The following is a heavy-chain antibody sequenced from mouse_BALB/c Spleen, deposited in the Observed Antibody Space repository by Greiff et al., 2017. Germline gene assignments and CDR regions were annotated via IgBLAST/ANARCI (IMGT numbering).Heavy chain of an antibody. CDR2: VNPNNGGT. CDR3: ARGDYYGSSFAMDY. V-gene: IGHV1-26*01. D-gene: IGHD1-1*01. CDR1: GYSFTGYY. Sequence: VQLQQSGPELVKTGASVKISCKASGYSFTGYYMHWVKQSHGKSLEWIGRVNPNNGGTSYNQKFKGKAILTVDKSSSTAYMELRSLTSEDSAVYYCARGDYYGSSFAMDYWGQGTSVTVSS. J-gene: IGHJ4*01.